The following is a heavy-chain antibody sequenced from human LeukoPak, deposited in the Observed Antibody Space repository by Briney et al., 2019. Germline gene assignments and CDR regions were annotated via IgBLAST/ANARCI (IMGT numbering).Heavy chain of an antibody. V-gene: IGHV4-30-4*01. Sequence: SQTLSLTCTVSGGSISSGDYYWSWIRQPPGKGLEWIAYMYYSGSTYYNPSLKSRVTISVDTSKNQFSLKLSSVTAADTAVYYCARLHIVVVVAATLSGISDWFDPWGQGTLVTVSS. CDR1: GGSISSGDYY. CDR3: ARLHIVVVVAATLSGISDWFDP. J-gene: IGHJ5*02. D-gene: IGHD2-15*01. CDR2: MYYSGST.